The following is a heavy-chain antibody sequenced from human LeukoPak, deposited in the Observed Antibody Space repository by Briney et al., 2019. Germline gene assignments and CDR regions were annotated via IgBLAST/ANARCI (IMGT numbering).Heavy chain of an antibody. Sequence: PSETLSLTCTVSGVSISGYYWSWIRQPPGKGLEWIAYISSSGSTYYNPSLRSRVTISVDTSKNQFSLKLSSVTAADTAIYYCTRTSSSWYFVGCWGQGTLVTVSS. CDR1: GVSISGYY. J-gene: IGHJ4*02. D-gene: IGHD6-19*01. V-gene: IGHV4-59*01. CDR3: TRTSSSWYFVGC. CDR2: ISSSGST.